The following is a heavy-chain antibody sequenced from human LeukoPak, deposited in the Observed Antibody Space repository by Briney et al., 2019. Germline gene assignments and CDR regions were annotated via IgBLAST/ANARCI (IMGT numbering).Heavy chain of an antibody. V-gene: IGHV3-7*01. CDR1: GFTFSRFW. J-gene: IGHJ6*03. Sequence: GGSLRLSCEVSGFTFSRFWMSWVRQAPGKGLEWVANIKQDGIEKYYVDSVKGRFTISRDNAKNSLYLQMNSLRAEDTAVYYCARGGAYDHVWGSLRPNHYNYMDVWGKGTTVTISS. D-gene: IGHD3-16*01. CDR3: ARGGAYDHVWGSLRPNHYNYMDV. CDR2: IKQDGIEK.